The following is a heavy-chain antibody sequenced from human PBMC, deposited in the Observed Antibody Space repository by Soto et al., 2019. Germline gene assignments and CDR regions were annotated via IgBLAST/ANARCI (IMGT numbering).Heavy chain of an antibody. V-gene: IGHV1-8*01. CDR1: GYTFTSYD. J-gene: IGHJ5*02. Sequence: QVQLVQSGAEVKKPGASVKVSCKASGYTFTSYDINWVRQATGQGLEWMGWMNPNSGNTGYAQKFQGRVTMTRNTSISTAYMELSSLRSEDTAVYYCARGGWYSCGWYRGWFDPWGQGTLVTVSS. CDR3: ARGGWYSCGWYRGWFDP. CDR2: MNPNSGNT. D-gene: IGHD6-19*01.